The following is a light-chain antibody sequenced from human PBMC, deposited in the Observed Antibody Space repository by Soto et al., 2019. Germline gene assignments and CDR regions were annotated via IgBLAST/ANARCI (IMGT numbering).Light chain of an antibody. Sequence: ESVLTQSPETLSLSPGERATLSCRASQSISSYLSWYQQKPGQAPRLLMSDASNRATGIPARFSGSGSGTDFTLTISSLEPEDFAVYFCHQRSNWPLTFCGVTKVDIK. CDR2: DAS. CDR3: HQRSNWPLT. CDR1: QSISSY. J-gene: IGKJ4*01. V-gene: IGKV3-11*01.